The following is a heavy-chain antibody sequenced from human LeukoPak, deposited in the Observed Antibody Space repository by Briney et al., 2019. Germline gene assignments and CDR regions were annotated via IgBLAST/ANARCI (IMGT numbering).Heavy chain of an antibody. J-gene: IGHJ4*02. CDR3: ARAGMGAGAAPFDY. CDR1: GGSISSYY. CDR2: IYYSGST. D-gene: IGHD6-13*01. V-gene: IGHV4-59*12. Sequence: KPSETLSLTCTVSGGSISSYYWSWIRQPPGKGLEWIGYIYYSGSTNYNPSLKSRVTIPVDRSKNKFSLKLSSVTGADAAVYSCARAGMGAGAAPFDYWGQGTLVTVSS.